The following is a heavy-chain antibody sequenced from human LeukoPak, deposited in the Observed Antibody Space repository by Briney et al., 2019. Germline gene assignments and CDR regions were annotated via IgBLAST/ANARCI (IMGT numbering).Heavy chain of an antibody. CDR2: ISGSGGGT. J-gene: IGHJ2*01. V-gene: IGHV3-23*01. CDR1: GFTFNSYA. Sequence: PGGSLRLSCAASGFTFNSYAMSWVRQAPEKGLEWVATISGSGGGTYYVDSVKGRFTISRDDSKNTLYLQMNSLRAEDTAVYYCAKDLSGPGWYFDLWGRGTLVTVSS. CDR3: AKDLSGPGWYFDL. D-gene: IGHD1-26*01.